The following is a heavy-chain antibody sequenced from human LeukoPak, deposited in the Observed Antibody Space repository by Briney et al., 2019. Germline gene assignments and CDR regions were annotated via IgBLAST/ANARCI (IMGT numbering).Heavy chain of an antibody. Sequence: ASVKVSCKASGYTFTGYYMHWVRQAPGQGLEWMGWINPNSGGTNYAQKFQGRVTMTRDTSISTAYMELSRLRSDDTAVYYCARDLVLVIREDNHDAFDIWGQGTMVTVSS. CDR1: GYTFTGYY. J-gene: IGHJ3*02. CDR3: ARDLVLVIREDNHDAFDI. V-gene: IGHV1-2*02. CDR2: INPNSGGT. D-gene: IGHD3-9*01.